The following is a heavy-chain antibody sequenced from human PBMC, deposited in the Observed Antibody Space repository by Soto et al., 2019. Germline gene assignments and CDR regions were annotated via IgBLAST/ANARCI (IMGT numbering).Heavy chain of an antibody. CDR2: INPSGGSR. J-gene: IGHJ5*02. Sequence: ASVKVSCKASGCSFSDYFMHWVRQAPGQGLEWMGIINPSGGSRNYAQKFQGRVTITRDKSTSTVYMDLSSLRYEDTAVYYCARDNSQNYGTPASSSDFHPQGNRTPVTVAT. D-gene: IGHD4-17*01. CDR1: GCSFSDYF. V-gene: IGHV1-46*01. CDR3: ARDNSQNYGTPASSSDFHP.